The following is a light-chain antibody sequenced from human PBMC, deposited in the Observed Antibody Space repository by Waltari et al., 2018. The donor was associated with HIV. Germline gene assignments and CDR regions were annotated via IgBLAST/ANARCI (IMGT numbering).Light chain of an antibody. V-gene: IGKV1-39*01. CDR1: QSITTY. Sequence: DIQMTQSPSSLSASVGDRVTISCRESQSITTYLNWYQQKPGKAPKFLIYGASSLQGGVPSRFSGSGSGTDFTLTISSLQPEDFATYYCQQSYSIPLTFGGGTKVEI. CDR2: GAS. J-gene: IGKJ4*01. CDR3: QQSYSIPLT.